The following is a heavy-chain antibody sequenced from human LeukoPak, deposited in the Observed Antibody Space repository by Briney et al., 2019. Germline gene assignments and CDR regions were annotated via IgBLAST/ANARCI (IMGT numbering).Heavy chain of an antibody. Sequence: GASVKVSCKASGYTFTSYDINWVRQATGQGLEWMGWMNPNSGNTGYAQKFQGRVTITGNTSISTAYMELSSLRAEDTAVYYCARARIAAAGPNCFDYWGQGTLVTVSS. D-gene: IGHD6-13*01. CDR3: ARARIAAAGPNCFDY. CDR2: MNPNSGNT. V-gene: IGHV1-8*03. CDR1: GYTFTSYD. J-gene: IGHJ4*02.